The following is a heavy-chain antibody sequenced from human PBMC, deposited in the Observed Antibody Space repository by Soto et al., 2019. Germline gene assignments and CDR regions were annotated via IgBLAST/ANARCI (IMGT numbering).Heavy chain of an antibody. D-gene: IGHD2-2*01. J-gene: IGHJ4*02. CDR3: ARFATDIVVVPAAPAGFDY. CDR1: GFSLSNARMG. Sequence: SGPTLVNPPETLTLTCTVSGFSLSNARMGVSWIRQPPGKALEWLAHIFSNDEKSYSTSLKSRLTISKDTSKSQVVLTMTNMDPVDTATYYCARFATDIVVVPAAPAGFDYWGQGTLVTVSS. CDR2: IFSNDEK. V-gene: IGHV2-26*01.